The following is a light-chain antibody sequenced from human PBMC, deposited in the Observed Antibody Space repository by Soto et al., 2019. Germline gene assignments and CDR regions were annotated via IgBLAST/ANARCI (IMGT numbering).Light chain of an antibody. J-gene: IGKJ2*01. CDR2: GAS. CDR3: QQYGSSPPAT. V-gene: IGKV3-20*01. Sequence: EIVLTQSPGTLSLSPGERATLSCRASQSVSSSYLAWYQQKLGQAPRLLIYGASSRATGIPDRFSGSGSGTDFTITISRLEPEDFAVYYCQQYGSSPPATFGQGTKLEIK. CDR1: QSVSSSY.